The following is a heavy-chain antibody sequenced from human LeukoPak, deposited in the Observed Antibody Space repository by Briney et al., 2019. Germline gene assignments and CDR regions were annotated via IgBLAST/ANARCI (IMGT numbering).Heavy chain of an antibody. J-gene: IGHJ4*02. CDR2: ISSSSNNI. V-gene: IGHV3-21*01. CDR1: GFTFSTYT. D-gene: IGHD2-2*01. Sequence: GGSLRLSCAASGFTFSTYTMNRVRQAPGKGLEWVSSISSSSNNINYADSVKGRFTISGDNAMNSVHLQMNSLRVEDTAVYYCARGYQRPDYWGQGTLITVSS. CDR3: ARGYQRPDY.